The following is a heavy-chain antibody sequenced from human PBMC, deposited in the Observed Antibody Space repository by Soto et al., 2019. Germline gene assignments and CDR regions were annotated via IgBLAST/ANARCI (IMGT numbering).Heavy chain of an antibody. J-gene: IGHJ3*02. CDR3: ARSRCSGGSCSSDAFDI. D-gene: IGHD2-15*01. V-gene: IGHV3-21*01. CDR2: ISSSSSYI. CDR1: GFTFSSYS. Sequence: GSLRLSCAASGFTFSSYSMNWVRQAPGKGLEWVSSISSSSSYIYYADSVKGRFTISRDNAKNSLYLQMNSLRAEDTAVYYCARSRCSGGSCSSDAFDIWGQGTMVTVSS.